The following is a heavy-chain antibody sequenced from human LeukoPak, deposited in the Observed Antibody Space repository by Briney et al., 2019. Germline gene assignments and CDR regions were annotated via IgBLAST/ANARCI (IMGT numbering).Heavy chain of an antibody. Sequence: PGGSLRLSCAASGLNFRSYAMYCVRQAPGKGLEWVAVISYDGSNEDYTDSVRGRFIISRDDSKNTMSLQMNSLRVDDTAVYYCARGPDPVLRGPRRAFDLWGQGTMVTVSS. CDR3: ARGPDPVLRGPRRAFDL. CDR1: GLNFRSYA. V-gene: IGHV3-30-3*01. J-gene: IGHJ3*01. D-gene: IGHD3-10*01. CDR2: ISYDGSNE.